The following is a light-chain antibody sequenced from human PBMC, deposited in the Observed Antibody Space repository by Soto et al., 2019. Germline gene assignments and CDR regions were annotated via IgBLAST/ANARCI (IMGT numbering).Light chain of an antibody. Sequence: QSVLTQPPSVSATPGQGVTLSCSGGDSNIGSTAVNWYQQVPGTAPKLLIYSSNQRPSGVPDRISGSKSGTSASLAISGLQSEDEADYYYAAWDDDLHVWLFGGGTKVTVL. J-gene: IGLJ2*01. CDR2: SSN. CDR1: DSNIGSTA. V-gene: IGLV1-44*01. CDR3: AAWDDDLHVWL.